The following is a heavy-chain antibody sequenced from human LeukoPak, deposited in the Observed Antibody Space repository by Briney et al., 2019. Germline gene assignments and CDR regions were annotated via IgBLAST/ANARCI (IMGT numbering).Heavy chain of an antibody. V-gene: IGHV1-46*02. J-gene: IGHJ6*02. CDR3: ASYSSSHTSGYYGMDV. CDR2: INPNDDST. Sequence: ASVKVSCKASGYTFNNYDMHWVRQAPGQGLEWMGIINPNDDSTSYAQKFQGRVTMTRDTSTSTVYMELSSLRSEDTAVYHCASYSSSHTSGYYGMDVWGQGTTVTVSS. D-gene: IGHD6-6*01. CDR1: GYTFNNYD.